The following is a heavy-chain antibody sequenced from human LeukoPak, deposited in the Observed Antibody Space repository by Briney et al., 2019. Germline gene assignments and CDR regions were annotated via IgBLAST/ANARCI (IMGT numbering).Heavy chain of an antibody. V-gene: IGHV4-4*07. Sequence: SETLSLTCTVSGGSISSYYWSWIRQPAGKGLEWIGRIYTSGSTNYNPSLKSRVTMSVDTSKNQFSLKLSSVTAADTAVYYCARTYSCLLGDYYMDVWGKGTTVTVSS. CDR2: IYTSGST. J-gene: IGHJ6*03. D-gene: IGHD2-15*01. CDR3: ARTYSCLLGDYYMDV. CDR1: GGSISSYY.